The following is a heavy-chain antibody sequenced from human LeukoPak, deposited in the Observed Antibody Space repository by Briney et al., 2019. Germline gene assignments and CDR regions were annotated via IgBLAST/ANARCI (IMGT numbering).Heavy chain of an antibody. CDR1: GYTFTSYG. Sequence: EASVKVSCKASGYTFTSYGISWVRQAPGQGLEWMGWISAYNGNTNYAQKLQGRVTMTTDTSTSTAYMELRSLRSDDTAVYYCARDPDDYSNYVWFDPLGQGTLVTVSS. V-gene: IGHV1-18*01. CDR2: ISAYNGNT. D-gene: IGHD4-11*01. CDR3: ARDPDDYSNYVWFDP. J-gene: IGHJ5*02.